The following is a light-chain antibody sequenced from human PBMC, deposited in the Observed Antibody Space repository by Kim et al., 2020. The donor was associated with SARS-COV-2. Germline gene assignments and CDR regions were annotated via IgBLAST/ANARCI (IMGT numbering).Light chain of an antibody. CDR2: RDR. V-gene: IGLV3-1*01. J-gene: IGLJ1*01. Sequence: SPGQTATITGSSIKSEDKHAYWYQQDPGQSPVLVFYRDRTRPSAIPERFSGSGSRNTATLTSIGTQAMDEAYYYGQACASSTYVFGSGTQLTVL. CDR1: KSEDKH. CDR3: QACASSTYV.